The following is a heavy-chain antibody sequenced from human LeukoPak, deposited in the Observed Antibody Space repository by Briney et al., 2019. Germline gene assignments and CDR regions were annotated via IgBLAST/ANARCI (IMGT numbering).Heavy chain of an antibody. D-gene: IGHD3-16*01. CDR1: GYTFTGYY. V-gene: IGHV1-2*02. CDR2: INPNSGDT. CDR3: ATQRGSYLWGTDFDY. J-gene: IGHJ4*02. Sequence: ASVKVSCKASGYTFTGYYMHWVRQAPGKGLEWMGWINPNSGDTKYAQKFQGRVTMTRDTSISTAYMELSRLRSDDTAVYYCATQRGSYLWGTDFDYWGQGTLVTVSS.